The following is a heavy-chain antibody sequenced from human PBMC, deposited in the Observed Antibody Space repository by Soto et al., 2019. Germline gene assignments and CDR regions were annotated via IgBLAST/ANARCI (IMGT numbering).Heavy chain of an antibody. D-gene: IGHD6-13*01. J-gene: IGHJ4*02. CDR3: ARTYSSSWSPFDH. Sequence: QVQLQQWGAGLLKPSETLSLTCAVYGGSFSGYYWSLIRQPPGKGLEWIGEINQSGSTNYNPSLKSRVTISVDTSKNQFSLKLSSVTAADTAVYYCARTYSSSWSPFDHWGQGTLVTVSS. CDR1: GGSFSGYY. V-gene: IGHV4-34*01. CDR2: INQSGST.